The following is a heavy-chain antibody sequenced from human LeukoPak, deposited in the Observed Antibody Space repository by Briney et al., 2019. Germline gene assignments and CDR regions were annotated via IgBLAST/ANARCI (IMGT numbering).Heavy chain of an antibody. CDR2: IRYDGSNK. J-gene: IGHJ5*02. Sequence: GGSLRLSWAASGFTFSSYGMHWVRQAPGKGLEWVAFIRYDGSNKYYADSVKGRFTISRDNSKNTLYLQMNSLRAEDTAVYYCARDRVDGYPTWGQGTLVTVSS. CDR3: ARDRVDGYPT. D-gene: IGHD5-24*01. CDR1: GFTFSSYG. V-gene: IGHV3-30*02.